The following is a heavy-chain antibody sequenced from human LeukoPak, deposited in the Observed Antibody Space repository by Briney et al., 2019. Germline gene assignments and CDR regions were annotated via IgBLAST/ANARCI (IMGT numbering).Heavy chain of an antibody. Sequence: PGGSLRLSCAASGFIFGNDGMTWVRQAPGKGVEWGSTISGRGDRTYYADSVKGRFTISRDNSKNTLYVQMNSLRAEDTAVYYCAKDIRSSWYYFQDWGQGTLVTVSS. V-gene: IGHV3-23*01. CDR3: AKDIRSSWYYFQD. D-gene: IGHD6-13*01. CDR2: ISGRGDRT. CDR1: GFIFGNDG. J-gene: IGHJ1*01.